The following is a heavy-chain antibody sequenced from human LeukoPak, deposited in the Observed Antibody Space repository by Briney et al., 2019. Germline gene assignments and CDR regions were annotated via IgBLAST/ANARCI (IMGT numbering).Heavy chain of an antibody. D-gene: IGHD2-15*01. V-gene: IGHV1-18*01. CDR2: ISAYNGNT. J-gene: IGHJ4*02. CDR1: GYAFTSYG. CDR3: ARDRRLPRVVVADTDY. Sequence: AASVKVSCKASGYAFTSYGISWVRQAPGQGLEWMGWISAYNGNTNYAQKLQGRVTMTTDISTSTAYMELRSLRSDDTAVYYCARDRRLPRVVVADTDYWGQGTLVTVSS.